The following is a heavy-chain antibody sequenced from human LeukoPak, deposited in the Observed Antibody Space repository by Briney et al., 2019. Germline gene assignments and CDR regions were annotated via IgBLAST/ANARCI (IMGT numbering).Heavy chain of an antibody. CDR3: ATRPVITTYFDY. CDR2: ISSSSSYI. D-gene: IGHD3-22*01. Sequence: GGSLRLSCAASGFTFSSYSMNRVRQAPGKGLEWVSSISSSSSYIYYADSVKGRFTISRDNAKNSLYLQMNSLRAEDTAVYYCATRPVITTYFDYWGQGTLVIVSS. CDR1: GFTFSSYS. J-gene: IGHJ4*02. V-gene: IGHV3-21*01.